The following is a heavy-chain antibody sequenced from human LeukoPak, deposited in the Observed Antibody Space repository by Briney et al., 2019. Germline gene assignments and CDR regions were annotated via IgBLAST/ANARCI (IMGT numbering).Heavy chain of an antibody. J-gene: IGHJ3*02. D-gene: IGHD3-10*01. Sequence: SETLSLTCTVSGGSISNYFWSWIRQPPGKGLECIGYIYYSDSTNYNPSLKSRVTISGDTSKIQFSLKLSSVTAADTAVYYCARSSYYYGADAFDIWGQGTMVTVSS. CDR2: IYYSDST. V-gene: IGHV4-59*01. CDR3: ARSSYYYGADAFDI. CDR1: GGSISNYF.